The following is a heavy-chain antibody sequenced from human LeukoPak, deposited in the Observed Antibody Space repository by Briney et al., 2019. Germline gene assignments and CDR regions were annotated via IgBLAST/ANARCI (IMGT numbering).Heavy chain of an antibody. Sequence: GGSLRLSCAASGYTFSSYSMNWVRQAPGKGLEWVSSISSSSSYIYYADSVKGRFTISRDNAKNSLYLQMNSLRAEDTAVYYCARDRLLWFGELTYYFDYWGQGTLVTVSS. CDR3: ARDRLLWFGELTYYFDY. CDR1: GYTFSSYS. V-gene: IGHV3-21*01. J-gene: IGHJ4*02. CDR2: ISSSSSYI. D-gene: IGHD3-10*01.